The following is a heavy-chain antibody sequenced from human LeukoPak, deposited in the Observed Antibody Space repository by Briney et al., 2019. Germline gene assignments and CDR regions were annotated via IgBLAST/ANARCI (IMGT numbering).Heavy chain of an antibody. CDR1: GGSISSYY. V-gene: IGHV4-59*01. D-gene: IGHD2-21*02. CDR2: IYYSGST. CDR3: ARYCGGDCYSGMH. J-gene: IGHJ4*02. Sequence: SSETLSLTCTVSGGSISSYYWSWIRQPPGKGLEWIGYIYYSGSTNYNPSLKSRVTISVDTSKNQSSLKLSSVTAADTAVYYCARYCGGDCYSGMHWGQGTLVTVSS.